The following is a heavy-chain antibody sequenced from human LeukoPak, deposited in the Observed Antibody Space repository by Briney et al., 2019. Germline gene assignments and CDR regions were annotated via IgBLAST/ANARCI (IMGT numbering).Heavy chain of an antibody. CDR2: IWYDGSNK. CDR1: GFTFSSYG. J-gene: IGHJ4*02. CDR3: ARDLCGGDCYSPYFDY. D-gene: IGHD2-21*02. V-gene: IGHV3-33*01. Sequence: PGGSLRLSCAASGFTFSSYGMHWVRQASGKGLEWVAVIWYDGSNKYYADSVKGRFTISRDNSKNTLYLQMNSLRAEDTAVYYCARDLCGGDCYSPYFDYWGQGTLVTVSS.